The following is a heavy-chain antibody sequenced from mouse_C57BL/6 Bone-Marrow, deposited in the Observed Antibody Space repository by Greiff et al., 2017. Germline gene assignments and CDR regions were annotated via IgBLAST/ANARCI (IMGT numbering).Heavy chain of an antibody. CDR2: ISDGGSYT. V-gene: IGHV5-4*01. CDR3: ASMITTPY. Sequence: EVHLVESGGGLVKPGGSLKLSCAASGFTFSSYAMSWVRQTPEKRLEWVATISDGGSYTYYPDNVKGRFTISRDNAKNNLYLQMSHLKSEDTAMYYCASMITTPYWGQGTLVTVSA. CDR1: GFTFSSYA. D-gene: IGHD2-4*01. J-gene: IGHJ3*01.